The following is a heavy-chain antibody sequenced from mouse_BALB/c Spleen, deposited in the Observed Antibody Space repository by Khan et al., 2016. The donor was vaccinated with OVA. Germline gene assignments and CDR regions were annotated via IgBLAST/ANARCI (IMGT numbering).Heavy chain of an antibody. CDR1: GFTFSNYA. J-gene: IGHJ3*01. Sequence: EVMLVESGGGLVKPGGSLKLSCAASGFTFSNYAMSWVRQSPEKRLEWVASISSGDSTYYPDSVKGRFTISRDNARNILYLQMGSLRSEDTAMYYCARDYWFAYWGQGTLVTVSA. CDR2: ISSGDST. V-gene: IGHV5-6-5*01. CDR3: ARDYWFAY.